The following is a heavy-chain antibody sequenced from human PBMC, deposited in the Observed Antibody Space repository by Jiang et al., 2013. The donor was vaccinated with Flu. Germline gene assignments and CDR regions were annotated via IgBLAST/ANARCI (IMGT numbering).Heavy chain of an antibody. V-gene: IGHV3-23*01. CDR3: VKTSYNYFGSGSSLDY. D-gene: IGHD3-10*01. CDR1: GFTFSSYA. Sequence: SGGGLVQPGGSLRLSCEASGFTFSSYAMSWVRQAPGKGLEWVSALSGSGGSTYYADSVKGRFTVSRDNSKNTLYLQMNSLRAEDTAVYYCVKTSYNYFGSGSSLDYWGQGTLVTVSS. CDR2: LSGSGGST. J-gene: IGHJ4*02.